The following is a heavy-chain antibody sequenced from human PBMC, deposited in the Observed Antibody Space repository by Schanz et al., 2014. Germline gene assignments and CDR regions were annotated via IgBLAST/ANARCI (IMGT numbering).Heavy chain of an antibody. CDR2: MNESHSTI. CDR1: GFSFSSYA. CDR3: AKDAPYPFDL. J-gene: IGHJ2*01. V-gene: IGHV3-23*01. Sequence: EVQLLESGGGLVEPGGSLRLSCAASGFSFSSYAMGWVRQARGKGLEWVSAMNESHSTIYYADSVRGRFTISRDNAENPLFRQMNSLRAEDTAIYCCAKDAPYPFDLWGRGTLITVSS.